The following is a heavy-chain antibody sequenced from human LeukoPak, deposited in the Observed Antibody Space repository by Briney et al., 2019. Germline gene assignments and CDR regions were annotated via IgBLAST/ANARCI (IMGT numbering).Heavy chain of an antibody. V-gene: IGHV4-59*01. CDR2: IYYSGGT. D-gene: IGHD5-18*01. CDR3: AREYSYGYYDY. CDR1: GGSISSYY. Sequence: SETLSLTCTVSGGSISSYYWSWIRQPPGKGLEWIGYIYYSGGTNYNPSLKSRVTISVDTSKNQFSLKLSSVTAADTAVYYCAREYSYGYYDYWGQGTLVTVSS. J-gene: IGHJ4*02.